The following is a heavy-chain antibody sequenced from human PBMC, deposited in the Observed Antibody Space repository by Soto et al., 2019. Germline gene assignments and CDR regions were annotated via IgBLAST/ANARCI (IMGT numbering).Heavy chain of an antibody. Sequence: SETLSLTCSVSGVTMSYGGYSWSWIRQSPGKGLEWLGYISHLETTYYNPSFKSRLSLSIDRTRNQFSLKLSSVTAADTAVYYCARRGPSRITIFLAQTANYYFDYWGQGTLVTVSS. J-gene: IGHJ4*02. CDR1: GVTMSYGGYS. CDR2: ISHLETT. CDR3: ARRGPSRITIFLAQTANYYFDY. D-gene: IGHD3-9*01. V-gene: IGHV4-30-2*06.